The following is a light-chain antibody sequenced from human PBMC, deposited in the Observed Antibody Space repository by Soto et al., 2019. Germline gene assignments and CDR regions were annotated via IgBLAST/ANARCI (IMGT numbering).Light chain of an antibody. Sequence: QSVLTQPPSVSAAPGQKVTISCXGSSXXIGNNYVSWYQQLPGTAPKLLIYENNKRPSGIPDRFSGSKSGTSATLGITGLQTGDEADYYCGTWDSSLSLAVFGGGTQLTVL. V-gene: IGLV1-51*02. CDR3: GTWDSSLSLAV. J-gene: IGLJ7*01. CDR1: SXXIGNNY. CDR2: ENN.